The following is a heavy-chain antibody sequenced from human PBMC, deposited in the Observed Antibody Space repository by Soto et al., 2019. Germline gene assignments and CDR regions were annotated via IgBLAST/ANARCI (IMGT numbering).Heavy chain of an antibody. CDR1: GGTFSNYV. D-gene: IGHD2-15*01. CDR3: ARVVVAALYYYGMDV. CDR2: IIPISGAA. V-gene: IGHV1-69*06. J-gene: IGHJ6*02. Sequence: SVKVSCKASGGTFSNYVVNWVRQAPGQGLEWMGRIIPISGAANYAQKFQGRVTITADKSTSTSYMELSSLRSEDTAVYYCARVVVAALYYYGMDVWGQGTTVTV.